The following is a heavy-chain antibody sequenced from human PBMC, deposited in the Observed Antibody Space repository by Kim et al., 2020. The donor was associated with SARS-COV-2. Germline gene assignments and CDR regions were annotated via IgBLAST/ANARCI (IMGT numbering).Heavy chain of an antibody. CDR3: ARGYYNLNYYHGLDV. J-gene: IGHJ6*02. Sequence: YVDSVRGRLTISRDNSENTLYLQMNRLRGEDTAVYYCARGYYNLNYYHGLDVWGQGTTVTVSS. D-gene: IGHD3-9*01. V-gene: IGHV3-30*02.